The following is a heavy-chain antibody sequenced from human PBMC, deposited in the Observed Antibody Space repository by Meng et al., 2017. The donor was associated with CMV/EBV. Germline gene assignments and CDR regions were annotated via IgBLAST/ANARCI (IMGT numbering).Heavy chain of an antibody. D-gene: IGHD3-10*01. CDR1: GYTFTSYG. V-gene: IGHV1-18*01. J-gene: IGHJ4*02. Sequence: KASGYTFTSYGISGVRQAPGQGLEWMGWISAYNGNTNYAQKLQGRVTMTTDTSTSTAYMELRSLRSDDTAVYYCARSPPGAILYYFDYWGQGTLVTVSS. CDR2: ISAYNGNT. CDR3: ARSPPGAILYYFDY.